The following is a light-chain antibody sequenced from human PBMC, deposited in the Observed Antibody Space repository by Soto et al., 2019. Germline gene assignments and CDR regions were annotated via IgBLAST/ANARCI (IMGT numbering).Light chain of an antibody. Sequence: DIQMTQSPSTLSASVGDRVTITCRASQSVSNSLAWYQQRPGRAPKLLIYKASSLESGVPSKFSDSGSGTEFTLTISSLQPDDFATYYCQQYNSYPWTFGQWTKVEIK. CDR2: KAS. V-gene: IGKV1-5*03. CDR1: QSVSNS. J-gene: IGKJ1*01. CDR3: QQYNSYPWT.